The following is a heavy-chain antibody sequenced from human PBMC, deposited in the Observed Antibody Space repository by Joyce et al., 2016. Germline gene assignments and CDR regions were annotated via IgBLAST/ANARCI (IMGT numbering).Heavy chain of an antibody. CDR1: GYTFTNYA. D-gene: IGHD3-10*01. CDR3: VRDRAVDQDV. J-gene: IGHJ6*02. V-gene: IGHV1-3*01. Sequence: QVQLVQSGAEVKKPGASVKFSCKAFGYTFTNYAIHWVRQAPGQRLEWMGGITAGNGNTKYSEKFQGRFTITRDTSASTAYMELSNLRDEDTGVYYCVRDRAVDQDVWGQGTTVTVSS. CDR2: ITAGNGNT.